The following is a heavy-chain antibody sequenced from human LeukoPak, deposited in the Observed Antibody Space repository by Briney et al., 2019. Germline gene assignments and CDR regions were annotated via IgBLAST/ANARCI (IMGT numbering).Heavy chain of an antibody. CDR3: ARNLYYYDSSGYYYY. CDR1: GFTVSSNY. CDR2: IYTGGST. Sequence: GGSLRLSCAASGFTVSSNYMSWVRQAPGKGLEWVSAIYTGGSTYYAGSVKGRFTISRDNSKNTLYLQMNSQRAEDTAVYYCARNLYYYDSSGYYYYWGQGTLVTVSS. V-gene: IGHV3-66*01. D-gene: IGHD3-22*01. J-gene: IGHJ4*02.